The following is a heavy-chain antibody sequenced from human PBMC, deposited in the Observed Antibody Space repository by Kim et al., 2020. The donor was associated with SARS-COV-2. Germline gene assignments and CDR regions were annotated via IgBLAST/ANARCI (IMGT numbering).Heavy chain of an antibody. V-gene: IGHV4-39*01. Sequence: LKSQVTISVDTSKNQFSLKLSSVTAADTAVYYCARRAMVRGVILYWYFDLWGRGTLVTVSS. D-gene: IGHD3-10*01. CDR3: ARRAMVRGVILYWYFDL. J-gene: IGHJ2*01.